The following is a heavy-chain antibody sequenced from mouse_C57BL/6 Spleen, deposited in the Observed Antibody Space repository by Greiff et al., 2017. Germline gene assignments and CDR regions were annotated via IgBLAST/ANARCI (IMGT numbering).Heavy chain of an antibody. CDR2: INPNNGGT. J-gene: IGHJ4*01. V-gene: IGHV1-18*01. CDR3: ARVGVMITRAIGYAMDY. CDR1: GYTFTDYN. Sequence: EVQRVESGPELVKPGASVKIPCKASGYTFTDYNMDWVKQSHGKSLEWIGDINPNNGGTIYNQKFKGKATLTVDKSSSTAYMELRSLTSEDTAVYYCARVGVMITRAIGYAMDYWGQGASVTVSS. D-gene: IGHD2-4*01.